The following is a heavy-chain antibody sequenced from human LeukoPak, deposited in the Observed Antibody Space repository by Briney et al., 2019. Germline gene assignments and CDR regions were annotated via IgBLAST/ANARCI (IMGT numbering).Heavy chain of an antibody. J-gene: IGHJ4*02. Sequence: PGGSLRLSCAASGFTFSDSAMHWVRQASGKGLEWLGRIRSNANTYATAYAASVKGRFTISRDDSNKTAYLQMNSLKTEYTAVYYCTRRNSSVDYFDYWGQGTLVTVSS. CDR1: GFTFSDSA. CDR2: IRSNANTYAT. D-gene: IGHD6-19*01. CDR3: TRRNSSVDYFDY. V-gene: IGHV3-73*01.